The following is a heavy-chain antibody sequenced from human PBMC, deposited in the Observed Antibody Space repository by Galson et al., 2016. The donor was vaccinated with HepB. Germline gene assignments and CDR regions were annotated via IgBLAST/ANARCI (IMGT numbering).Heavy chain of an antibody. CDR3: ARDPLVPKYRNGMDG. CDR2: INTNNGDT. V-gene: IGHV1-18*04. CDR1: GYTFTRHG. Sequence: QSGAEVKKPGASVKVSCKASGYTFTRHGISWVRQAPGQGLEWMGWINTNNGDTDYAQKLQGRVTMTTDTSTSTGYMELWSLRSDGTAGYYCARDPLVPKYRNGMDGWGQGTTVTVS. D-gene: IGHD6-13*01. J-gene: IGHJ6*02.